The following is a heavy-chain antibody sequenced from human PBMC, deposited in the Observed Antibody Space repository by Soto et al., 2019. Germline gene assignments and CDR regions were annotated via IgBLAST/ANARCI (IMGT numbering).Heavy chain of an antibody. Sequence: ASVKVSCKPSGYTFSSYGISWVRQAPGQGLEWMGWISAYNGNTNYAQKLQGRVTMTTDTSTSTAYMELRSLRSDDTAVYYCAREDSGWYSGAFDFWGQGTMVNVSS. CDR2: ISAYNGNT. CDR1: GYTFSSYG. D-gene: IGHD6-19*01. CDR3: AREDSGWYSGAFDF. V-gene: IGHV1-18*01. J-gene: IGHJ3*01.